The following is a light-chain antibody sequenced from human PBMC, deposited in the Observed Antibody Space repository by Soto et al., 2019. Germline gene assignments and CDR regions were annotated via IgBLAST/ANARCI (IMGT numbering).Light chain of an antibody. CDR3: NPYTPLSTRD. CDR2: EVT. V-gene: IGLV2-14*01. Sequence: QSALTQPASVSGSPGQSITISCTGTSSDIVAYNYVSWYQQHPGKAPKLRIYEVTNRPSGVYDRFSGSKSGNTASLPISWLQDEHEANNSCNPYTPLSTRDLGTGT. CDR1: SSDIVAYNY. J-gene: IGLJ1*01.